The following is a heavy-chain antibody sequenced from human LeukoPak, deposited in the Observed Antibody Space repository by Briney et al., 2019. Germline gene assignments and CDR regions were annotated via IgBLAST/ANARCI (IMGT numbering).Heavy chain of an antibody. V-gene: IGHV3-30-3*01. CDR1: GFTFSSYA. D-gene: IGHD2-2*01. CDR2: ISYDGSNK. J-gene: IGHJ5*02. Sequence: PGGSLRLSCAASGFTFSSYAMRWVRQAPGKGLEWLAVISYDGSNKYYADSVKGRFTISSDNSKNTLYLQMNSLRAEDTAVYYCARNGIYQLHWVWFDPWGQGTLVTVSS. CDR3: ARNGIYQLHWVWFDP.